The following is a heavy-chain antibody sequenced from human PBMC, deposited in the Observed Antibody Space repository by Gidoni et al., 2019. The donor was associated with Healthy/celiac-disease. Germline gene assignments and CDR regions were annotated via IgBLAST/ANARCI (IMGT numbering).Heavy chain of an antibody. CDR3: ARVSSSWYRNWYFDL. CDR1: GFPFSSYA. D-gene: IGHD6-13*01. V-gene: IGHV3-64*01. CDR2: ISSNGGST. J-gene: IGHJ2*01. Sequence: EVQLVESGGGLVQPGGALGLSCAASGFPFSSYAMHWVRQAPGKGLEYVSAISSNGGSTYYANSVKGRFTISRDNSKNTLYLQMGSLRAEDMAVYYCARVSSSWYRNWYFDLWGRGTLVTVSS.